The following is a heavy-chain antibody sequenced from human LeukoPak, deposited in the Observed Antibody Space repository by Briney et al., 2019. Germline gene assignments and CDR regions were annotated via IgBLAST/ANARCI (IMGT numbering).Heavy chain of an antibody. D-gene: IGHD2-2*01. Sequence: ASVKVSCKASGYTFTSYGISWVRQAPGQGLEWMGWISAYNGNTNYAQKLQGRVTMTTDTSTSTAYMELRSLRSDDTAVYYCARERDNVVVPAAMSYYYYGMDVWGKGTTVTVSS. V-gene: IGHV1-18*04. CDR2: ISAYNGNT. J-gene: IGHJ6*04. CDR3: ARERDNVVVPAAMSYYYYGMDV. CDR1: GYTFTSYG.